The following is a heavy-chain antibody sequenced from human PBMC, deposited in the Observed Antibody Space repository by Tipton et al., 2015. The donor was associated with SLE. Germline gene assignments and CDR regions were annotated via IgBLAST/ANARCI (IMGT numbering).Heavy chain of an antibody. CDR3: ARDSYDYVWGSYRSRYFDL. J-gene: IGHJ2*01. CDR2: IYTSGST. V-gene: IGHV4-4*09. Sequence: TLSLTCAVYGGSFSGYYWSWIRQPPGKGLEWIGYIYTSGSTNYNPSLKSRVTISVDTSKNQFSLKLSSVTAADTAVYYCARDSYDYVWGSYRSRYFDLWGRGTLVTVSS. CDR1: GGSFSGYY. D-gene: IGHD3-16*02.